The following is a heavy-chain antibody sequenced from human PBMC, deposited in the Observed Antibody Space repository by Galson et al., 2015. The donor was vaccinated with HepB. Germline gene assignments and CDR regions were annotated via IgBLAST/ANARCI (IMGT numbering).Heavy chain of an antibody. D-gene: IGHD3-22*01. Sequence: SLRLSCAASGFTFSSYSMNWVRQAPGKGLEWVSSISSSSSYIYYADSVKGRFTISRDNAKNSLYLQMNSLRAEDTAVYYCARVYDSSGYYVFFDYWGQGTLVTVSS. V-gene: IGHV3-21*01. CDR1: GFTFSSYS. CDR3: ARVYDSSGYYVFFDY. J-gene: IGHJ4*02. CDR2: ISSSSSYI.